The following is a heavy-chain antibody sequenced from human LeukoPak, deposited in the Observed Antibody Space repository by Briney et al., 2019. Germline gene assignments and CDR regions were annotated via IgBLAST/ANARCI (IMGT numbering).Heavy chain of an antibody. V-gene: IGHV3-38-3*01. J-gene: IGHJ4*02. CDR1: GFTVSSNE. D-gene: IGHD3-22*01. CDR2: ISGGST. CDR3: ARDNYYDSSGLDY. Sequence: PGGSLKLSCAASGFTVSSNEMSWVRQAPGKGLEWVSSISGGSTYYADSRKGRFTISRDNSKNTLHLQMNSLRAEDTAVYYCARDNYYDSSGLDYWGQGTLVTVSS.